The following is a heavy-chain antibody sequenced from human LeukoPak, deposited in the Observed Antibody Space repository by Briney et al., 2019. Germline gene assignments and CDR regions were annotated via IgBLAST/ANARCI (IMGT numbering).Heavy chain of an antibody. V-gene: IGHV3-9*01. D-gene: IGHD3-10*01. J-gene: IGHJ4*02. CDR2: ISWNSGSI. CDR3: AKDAASYYYGSGSYYGN. CDR1: GFTFDDYV. Sequence: GRSLRLSCAASGFTFDDYVMHWVRQAPGKGLEWVSGISWNSGSIGYADSVKGRFTISRDNAKNSLYLQMNSLRAEDTALYYCAKDAASYYYGSGSYYGNWGQGTLVTVSS.